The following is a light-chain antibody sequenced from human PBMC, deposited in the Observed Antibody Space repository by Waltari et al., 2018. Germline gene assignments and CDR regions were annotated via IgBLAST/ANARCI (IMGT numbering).Light chain of an antibody. V-gene: IGLV1-44*01. CDR1: SSTLARHN. Sequence: QSVLTQPPSASGTPGPRVPLSCSGASSTLARHNVHWYQQLPDAAPKLLISTTTQRPSGVPDRFSGSKSGTSASLTISGLQSEDEGDYYCSAWDDSIVGPVFGGGTRLSVL. J-gene: IGLJ3*02. CDR3: SAWDDSIVGPV. CDR2: TTT.